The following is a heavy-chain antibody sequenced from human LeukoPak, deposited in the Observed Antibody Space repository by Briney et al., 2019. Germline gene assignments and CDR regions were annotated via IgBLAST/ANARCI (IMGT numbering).Heavy chain of an antibody. Sequence: PGGSLRLSCAASGFTFSSYSMNWVRQAPGKGLEWVSYISSSSSTIYYADSVKGRFTISRDNAKNSLYLQMNSLRAEDTTVYYCASDSSGILPRFDYWGQGTLVTVSS. CDR1: GFTFSSYS. CDR3: ASDSSGILPRFDY. D-gene: IGHD6-19*01. CDR2: ISSSSSTI. V-gene: IGHV3-48*04. J-gene: IGHJ4*02.